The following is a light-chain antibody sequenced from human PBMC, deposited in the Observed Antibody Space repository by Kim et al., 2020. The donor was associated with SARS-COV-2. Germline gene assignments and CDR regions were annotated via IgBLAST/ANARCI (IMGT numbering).Light chain of an antibody. CDR2: GAS. Sequence: EIMMTQSPAALSVSPGERATLSCRASQSIINNLAWYQQKPGQAPRLLISGASTRATGIPARFSGSGSGTEFTLTINSLQSEDFALYYCQQYNSWLITFGQGTRLEIK. V-gene: IGKV3-15*01. CDR1: QSIINN. J-gene: IGKJ5*01. CDR3: QQYNSWLIT.